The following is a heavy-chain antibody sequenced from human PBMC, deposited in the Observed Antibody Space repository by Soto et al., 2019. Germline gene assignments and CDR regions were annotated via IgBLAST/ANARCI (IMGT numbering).Heavy chain of an antibody. CDR2: ISPYSGKT. J-gene: IGHJ4*02. CDR1: GYTFISYG. D-gene: IGHD3-22*01. V-gene: IGHV1-18*01. Sequence: GASVKVSCKASGYTFISYGISWVRQAPGQGLEWMGWISPYSGKTNYARKFQGRVTMTTDTSTSTAYMEVRSLTSDDTAVYYCAREGLLLLPDYWGQGTLVTVSS. CDR3: AREGLLLLPDY.